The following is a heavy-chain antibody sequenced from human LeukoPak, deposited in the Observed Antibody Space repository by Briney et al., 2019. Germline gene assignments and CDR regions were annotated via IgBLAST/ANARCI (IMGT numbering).Heavy chain of an antibody. CDR2: INPNSGGT. CDR1: GHTLSELS. D-gene: IGHD3-22*01. CDR3: ARGRDDRSGYYRETVFDY. Sequence: ASVKVSCKVSGHTLSELSMHWVRQAPGQGLEWMGWINPNSGGTNYAQKFQGRVTMTRDTSISTAYMELSRLRSDDTAVYYCARGRDDRSGYYRETVFDYWGQGTLVTVSS. V-gene: IGHV1-2*02. J-gene: IGHJ4*02.